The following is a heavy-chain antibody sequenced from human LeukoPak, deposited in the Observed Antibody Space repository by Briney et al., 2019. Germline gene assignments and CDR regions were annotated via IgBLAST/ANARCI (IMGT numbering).Heavy chain of an antibody. CDR3: ARDPAIQAWLSAYYFDY. D-gene: IGHD5-18*01. Sequence: GGSLRLSCAASGFTFSSYAMSWVRQAPGKGLEWVSYISSSSSTIYYADSVRGRFTISRDNAKDSLYLQMNSLRAEDTAVYYCARDPAIQAWLSAYYFDYWGQGTLVTVSS. CDR1: GFTFSSYA. J-gene: IGHJ4*02. CDR2: ISSSSSTI. V-gene: IGHV3-48*01.